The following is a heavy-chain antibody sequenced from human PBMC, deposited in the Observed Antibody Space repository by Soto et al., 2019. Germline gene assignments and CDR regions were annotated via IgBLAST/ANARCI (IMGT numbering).Heavy chain of an antibody. CDR3: AHRPRIVVVPAATYFDY. CDR2: IYWDDDK. Sequence: SGPTLVNPTQTLTLTCTFSGFSLSTSGVGVGWIRQPPGKALEWLALIYWDDDKRYSPSLKSRLTITKDTSKNQVVLTMTNMDPVDTATYYCAHRPRIVVVPAATYFDYWGQGTPVTVSS. D-gene: IGHD2-2*01. J-gene: IGHJ4*02. V-gene: IGHV2-5*02. CDR1: GFSLSTSGVG.